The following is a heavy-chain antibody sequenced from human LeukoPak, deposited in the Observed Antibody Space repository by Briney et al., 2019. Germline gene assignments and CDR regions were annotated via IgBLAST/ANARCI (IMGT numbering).Heavy chain of an antibody. CDR1: GGSISSGGYS. Sequence: PSETLSLTCAVSGGSISSGGYSWSWIRQPPGKGLEWIGYIYHSGSTYYNPSLKSRVTISVDRSKNQFSLKLSSVTGADTAVYYCARGATVTTLDPWGQGTLVTVSS. D-gene: IGHD4-17*01. V-gene: IGHV4-30-2*01. CDR3: ARGATVTTLDP. CDR2: IYHSGST. J-gene: IGHJ5*02.